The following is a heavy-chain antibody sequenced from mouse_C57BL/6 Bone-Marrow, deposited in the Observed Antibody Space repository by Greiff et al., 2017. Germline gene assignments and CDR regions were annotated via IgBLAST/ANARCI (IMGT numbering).Heavy chain of an antibody. Sequence: EVQVVESEGGLVQPGSSMKLSCTASGFTFSDYYMAWVRQVPEKGLEWVANINYDGSSTYYLDSLKSRFIISRDNAKNILYLQMSSLKSEDTATXYWARVVATDGWYFDVGGTGTTVTVSS. CDR1: GFTFSDYY. CDR2: INYDGSST. D-gene: IGHD1-1*01. V-gene: IGHV5-16*01. J-gene: IGHJ1*03. CDR3: ARVVATDGWYFDV.